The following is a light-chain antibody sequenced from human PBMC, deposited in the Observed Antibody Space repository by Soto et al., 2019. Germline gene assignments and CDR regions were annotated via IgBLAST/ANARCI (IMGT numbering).Light chain of an antibody. V-gene: IGKV3-11*01. CDR2: DAS. Sequence: EVVLTQSLATLSLSPWERATLSCRASQSVSRDLAWYQQKPGQAPRLLIYDASNRATGIPARFSGSGSGTDFTLTISSLQPEDFSVYYCQQRSDWPLITFGQGTRLEIK. CDR1: QSVSRD. CDR3: QQRSDWPLIT. J-gene: IGKJ5*01.